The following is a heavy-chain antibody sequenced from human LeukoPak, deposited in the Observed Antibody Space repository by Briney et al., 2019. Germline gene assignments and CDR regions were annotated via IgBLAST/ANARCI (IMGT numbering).Heavy chain of an antibody. CDR2: IIPIFGTA. CDR1: GGTFSSYA. V-gene: IGHV1-69*13. Sequence: SVKVSCKASGGTFSSYAISWVRQAPGQGLEWMGGIIPIFGTANYAQKFQDRVTITADESTSTAYMELSSLRSEDTAVYYCAAGDIVATPFDYWGQGTLVTVSS. J-gene: IGHJ4*02. D-gene: IGHD5-12*01. CDR3: AAGDIVATPFDY.